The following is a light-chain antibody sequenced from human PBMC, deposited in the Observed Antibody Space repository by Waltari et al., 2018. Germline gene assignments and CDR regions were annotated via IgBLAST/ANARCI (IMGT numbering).Light chain of an antibody. Sequence: EIVLTQSPATLYLSPGERATLSCRASESVAAYLGWYQQRLGQPSRLLIYDASNRATGIPARFSGSGSGTDFTLTIDSLEPEDFAVYYCQQRFRWPLTFGGGTRVE. CDR3: QQRFRWPLT. J-gene: IGKJ4*01. CDR2: DAS. CDR1: ESVAAY. V-gene: IGKV3-11*01.